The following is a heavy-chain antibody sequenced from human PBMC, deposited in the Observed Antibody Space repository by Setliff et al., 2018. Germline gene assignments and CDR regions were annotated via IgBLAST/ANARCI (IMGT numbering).Heavy chain of an antibody. CDR2: IYTSGST. CDR3: ARRDSTGYYGYSFDF. Sequence: SETLSLTCTVSGGSISSNYWSWVRQPPGKGLEWIGYIYTSGSTNYNPSLKSRGTISVDTSKNQLSLELASVTAADTAVYYCARRDSTGYYGYSFDFWGQGTLVTVSS. V-gene: IGHV4-4*08. CDR1: GGSISSNY. D-gene: IGHD3-22*01. J-gene: IGHJ4*02.